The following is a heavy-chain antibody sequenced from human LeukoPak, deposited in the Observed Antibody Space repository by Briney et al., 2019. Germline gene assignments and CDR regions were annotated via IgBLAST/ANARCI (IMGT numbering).Heavy chain of an antibody. CDR1: GYSISSGSY. CDR2: MYHSGST. CDR3: ARLRVIDSSGFYYVDY. Sequence: SETLSLTCAVSGYSISSGSYCGWIRQPPGKGLEWIGNMYHSGSTYSNPSLKSRVTISVDTSKNQFSLRLRSVTAADTAVYYCARLRVIDSSGFYYVDYWGQGTLVTVSS. J-gene: IGHJ4*02. V-gene: IGHV4-38-2*01. D-gene: IGHD3-22*01.